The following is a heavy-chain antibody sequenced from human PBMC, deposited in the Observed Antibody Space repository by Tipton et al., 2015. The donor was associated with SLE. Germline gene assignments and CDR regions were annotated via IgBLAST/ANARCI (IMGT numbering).Heavy chain of an antibody. CDR3: VRDGAGDLGAFDI. CDR2: IYHSGSS. J-gene: IGHJ3*02. D-gene: IGHD2-21*02. CDR1: GGSISSDGYS. Sequence: TLSLTCAVSGGSISSDGYSWSWIRQPPGKGLEWIGYIYHSGSSYYNPSLKSRVTISVDRSKNQFSLKLTSVTAADTALYYCVRDGAGDLGAFDIWGPGTLVTVSS. V-gene: IGHV4-30-2*01.